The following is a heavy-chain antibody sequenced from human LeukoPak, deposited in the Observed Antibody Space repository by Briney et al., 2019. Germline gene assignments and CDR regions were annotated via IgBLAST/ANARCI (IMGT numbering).Heavy chain of an antibody. CDR1: GFTFSSYS. CDR3: ARELRFLEWLTVTDFDY. Sequence: GGSLRLSCAASGFTFSSYSMNWVRQAPGKGLEWVSSISSSSSYIYYADSVKGRFTISRDNAKNSLYLQMNSLRAEDTAVYYCARELRFLEWLTVTDFDYWGQGTLVTVSS. CDR2: ISSSSSYI. V-gene: IGHV3-21*01. D-gene: IGHD3-3*01. J-gene: IGHJ4*02.